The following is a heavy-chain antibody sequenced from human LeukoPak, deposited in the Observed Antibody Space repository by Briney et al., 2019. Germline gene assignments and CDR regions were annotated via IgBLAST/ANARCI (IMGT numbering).Heavy chain of an antibody. CDR1: GYTFTGYY. J-gene: IGHJ4*02. CDR2: INPNSGGT. D-gene: IGHD5-24*01. Sequence: ASVKVSCKASGYTFTGYYMHWVRQAPGQGLEWMGWINPNSGGTNYAQKFQGRVTMTRDTSISTAYMELSRLRSDDTAVYYCARGYKVAPTGLVDYWGQGTLVTVSS. V-gene: IGHV1-2*02. CDR3: ARGYKVAPTGLVDY.